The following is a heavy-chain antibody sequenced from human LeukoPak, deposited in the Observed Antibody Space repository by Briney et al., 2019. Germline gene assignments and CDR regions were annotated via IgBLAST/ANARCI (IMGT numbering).Heavy chain of an antibody. CDR3: GKLPGNSALKTLQIDY. CDR1: GCIFSNYA. D-gene: IGHD4-23*01. J-gene: IGHJ4*02. V-gene: IGHV3-23*01. Sequence: TGGSLRLSCVASGCIFSNYAMSWVRQAPGKGLEWISLISIASGNIYYADSVKGRFTISRDNSKNTVFLEINSLRAEDTAVYYCGKLPGNSALKTLQIDYWGQGALVTVSS. CDR2: ISIASGNI.